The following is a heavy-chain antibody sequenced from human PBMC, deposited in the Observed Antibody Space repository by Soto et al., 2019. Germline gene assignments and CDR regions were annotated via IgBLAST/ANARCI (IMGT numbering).Heavy chain of an antibody. CDR3: ARDGTGATDAFDI. Sequence: QVQLVQSGAEGKQPGASVKVSCKASGSTFTSYGISWVRQAPGQGLEWMGWISAYNGNTNYAQKLQGRVTMTTDTPTSTAYMELRCLRSDDTAVYYCARDGTGATDAFDICGQGTMVTVSS. V-gene: IGHV1-18*01. J-gene: IGHJ3*02. D-gene: IGHD1-26*01. CDR1: GSTFTSYG. CDR2: ISAYNGNT.